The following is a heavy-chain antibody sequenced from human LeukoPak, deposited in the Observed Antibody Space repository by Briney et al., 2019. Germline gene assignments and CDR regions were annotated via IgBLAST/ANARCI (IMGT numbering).Heavy chain of an antibody. V-gene: IGHV3-7*01. CDR3: ARARVFGDYSFDY. J-gene: IGHJ4*02. D-gene: IGHD4-17*01. CDR2: IKQDGSQK. CDR1: GFIFSTSW. Sequence: PGGSLRLSCAASGFIFSTSWMSWVRQAPGKGLEWVANIKQDGSQKHYVDSVKGRFTISRDNSKNLLYLQMNSLGAEDTAVYYCARARVFGDYSFDYWGQGTLVTVSS.